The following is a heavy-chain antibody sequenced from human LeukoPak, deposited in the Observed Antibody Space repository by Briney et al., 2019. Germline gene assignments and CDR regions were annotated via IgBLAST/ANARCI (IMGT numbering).Heavy chain of an antibody. J-gene: IGHJ5*02. D-gene: IGHD5-12*01. V-gene: IGHV6-1*01. CDR3: ARVPLVATMGNWFDP. Sequence: SQTLSLTCAISGDSFSSNSAAWNWLRQSPSRGLEWPGSTYYRSKWYNDYAVSVKSRITINPDTSKNQFSLQLNSVTPEDTAVYYCARVPLVATMGNWFDPGGQGTLVTVSS. CDR2: TYYRSKWYN. CDR1: GDSFSSNSAA.